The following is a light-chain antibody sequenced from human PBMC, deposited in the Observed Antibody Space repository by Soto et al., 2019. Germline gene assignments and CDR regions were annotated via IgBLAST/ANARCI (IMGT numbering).Light chain of an antibody. V-gene: IGLV1-40*01. CDR1: NSNLGAGYD. Sequence: QSVLTQPPSVSGAPGQRVTISCIGSNSNLGAGYDVNWYQQLPGTAPKLLIYGNSNRPSGAPDRFSGSKSGTSASLAITGLQAEDEADYYCQSYDSSLSGYVFGTGTKVTVL. CDR2: GNS. CDR3: QSYDSSLSGYV. J-gene: IGLJ1*01.